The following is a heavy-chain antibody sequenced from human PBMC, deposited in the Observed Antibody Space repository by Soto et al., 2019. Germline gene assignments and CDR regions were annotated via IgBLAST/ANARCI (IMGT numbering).Heavy chain of an antibody. V-gene: IGHV5-10-1*01. CDR2: VDPSDSYT. CDR3: ARLQAAAGDNDLTFDY. CDR1: GYSFTSYW. J-gene: IGHJ4*02. Sequence: EVQLVQSGAEVKKPGESLRISCKGSGYSFTSYWISWVRQMPGKGLEWMGRVDPSDSYTNYSPSFQGHVTISADKSISTAYLQWSGMKASDTARYYCARLQAAAGDNDLTFDYWGQGTLVTVSS. D-gene: IGHD6-13*01.